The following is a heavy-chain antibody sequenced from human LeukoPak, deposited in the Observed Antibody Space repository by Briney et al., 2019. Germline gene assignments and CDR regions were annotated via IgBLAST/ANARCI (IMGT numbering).Heavy chain of an antibody. Sequence: PSETLALTCAVYGGSFSGYYWSWIRQPPGKGLEWIGEINHSGSTNYNPSLKSRVTISVDTSKNQFSLKLSSVTAADTAVYYRARGPSGDIVVVPAPFYYYGMDVWGKGTTVTVSS. CDR3: ARGPSGDIVVVPAPFYYYGMDV. V-gene: IGHV4-34*01. D-gene: IGHD2-2*01. CDR1: GGSFSGYY. CDR2: INHSGST. J-gene: IGHJ6*04.